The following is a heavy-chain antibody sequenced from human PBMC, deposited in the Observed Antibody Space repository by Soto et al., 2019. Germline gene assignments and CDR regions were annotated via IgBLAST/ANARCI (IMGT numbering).Heavy chain of an antibody. D-gene: IGHD3-10*01. CDR1: GFTFSSYA. CDR2: ISGSGGST. J-gene: IGHJ6*04. Sequence: GGSLRLSCAASGFTFSSYAMSWVRQAPGKGLEWVSAISGSGGSTYYADSVKGRFTISRDNSKNTLYLQMNSLRAEDTAVYYCAKVLLGLVFINYYYYGMDVGAKGTTVTVSS. V-gene: IGHV3-23*01. CDR3: AKVLLGLVFINYYYYGMDV.